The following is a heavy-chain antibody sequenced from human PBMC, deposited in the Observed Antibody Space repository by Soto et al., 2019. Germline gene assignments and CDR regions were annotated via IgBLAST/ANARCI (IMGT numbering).Heavy chain of an antibody. V-gene: IGHV1-69*02. CDR3: ASWYISSSYFDY. J-gene: IGHJ4*02. D-gene: IGHD6-6*01. Sequence: QVQLVQSGAEVKKPGSSVKVSCKASGGTFSSYTISWVRQAPGQELEWMGRIIPILGIANYEQKFQGRVTITADKSTSTAYLELSSLRSEEPAVYYCASWYISSSYFDYWGQGTLVTVSS. CDR1: GGTFSSYT. CDR2: IIPILGIA.